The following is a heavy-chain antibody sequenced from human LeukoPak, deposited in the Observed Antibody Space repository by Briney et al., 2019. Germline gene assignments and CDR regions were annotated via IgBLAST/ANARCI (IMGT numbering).Heavy chain of an antibody. V-gene: IGHV3-23*01. CDR1: GFTFGSYG. CDR3: AKDRSKLGIFDY. CDR2: ISGSGGST. Sequence: PGGSLRLSCAASGFTFGSYGMHWVRQAPGKGLEWVSAISGSGGSTYYADSVKGRFTISRDNSKNTLYLQMNSLRAEDTAVYYCAKDRSKLGIFDYWGQGTLVTVSS. J-gene: IGHJ4*02. D-gene: IGHD7-27*01.